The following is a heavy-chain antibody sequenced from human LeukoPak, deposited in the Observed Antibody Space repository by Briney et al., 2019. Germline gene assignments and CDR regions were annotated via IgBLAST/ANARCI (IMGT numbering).Heavy chain of an antibody. CDR2: ISYDGSDE. CDR3: ARDFTPEWFDIH. V-gene: IGHV3-30*04. D-gene: IGHD3-3*01. CDR1: GLAFSSYS. Sequence: GGSLRLSCVASGLAFSSYSMHWVRQAPGKGLVWVGVISYDGSDEYYTDSVKGRFTISRDNSKNTVYLQMNSLRADDTAVYYCARDFTPEWFDIHWGQGTLVTVS. J-gene: IGHJ4*02.